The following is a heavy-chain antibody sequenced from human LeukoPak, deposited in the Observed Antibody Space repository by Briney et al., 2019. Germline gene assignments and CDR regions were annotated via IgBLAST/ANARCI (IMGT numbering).Heavy chain of an antibody. Sequence: GGSLRLSCAASGFTFSSYEMNWVRQAPGKGLEWVSYISSSGSTIYYADSVKGRFTISRDNAKNSLYLQMNSLRAEDTAVYYCARGLSDYRDYAGYWGQGTLVTVSS. D-gene: IGHD4-17*01. CDR1: GFTFSSYE. CDR3: ARGLSDYRDYAGY. CDR2: ISSSGSTI. V-gene: IGHV3-48*03. J-gene: IGHJ4*02.